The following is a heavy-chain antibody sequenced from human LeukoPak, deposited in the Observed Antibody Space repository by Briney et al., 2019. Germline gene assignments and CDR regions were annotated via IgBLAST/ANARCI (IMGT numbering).Heavy chain of an antibody. J-gene: IGHJ4*02. CDR2: IKQDGSEK. V-gene: IGHV3-7*03. CDR3: ARADGGYNYLPLWY. CDR1: GFTFSSYW. Sequence: PGGSLRLSCAASGFTFSSYWMSWVRQAPGKGLEWVANIKQDGSEKYYVDSVKGRFTISRDNAKNSLYLQMNSLRAEDTALYYCARADGGYNYLPLWYWGQGTLVTVSS. D-gene: IGHD5-24*01.